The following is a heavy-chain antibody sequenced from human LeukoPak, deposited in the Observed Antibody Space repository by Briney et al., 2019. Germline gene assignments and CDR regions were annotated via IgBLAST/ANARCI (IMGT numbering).Heavy chain of an antibody. Sequence: MPSETLSLTCTVSGASISSSSYYCGWLRQSPGKGLEWIANIYYSGSTYYNPSLKSRVTISVDTSKNKFSLILSAVSAADTAVYYCARTSTGTDFDLWGQGTLVTVSS. CDR1: GASISSSSYY. J-gene: IGHJ4*02. CDR2: IYYSGST. CDR3: ARTSTGTDFDL. D-gene: IGHD1-1*01. V-gene: IGHV4-39*01.